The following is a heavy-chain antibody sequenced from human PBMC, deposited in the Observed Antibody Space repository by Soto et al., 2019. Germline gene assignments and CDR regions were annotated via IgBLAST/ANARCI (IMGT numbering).Heavy chain of an antibody. V-gene: IGHV3-23*01. CDR2: ISGSGGST. CDR3: AKDFRDQSGLGGFDY. J-gene: IGHJ4*02. CDR1: GFTFSSYA. D-gene: IGHD3-16*01. Sequence: EVQLLESGGGLVQPGGSLRLSCAASGFTFSSYAMSWVRQAPGKGLEWVSAISGSGGSTYYADSVKGRFTISRDNSKNTLYLKMNGLRAEDTAVYYCAKDFRDQSGLGGFDYWGQGTLVTVSS.